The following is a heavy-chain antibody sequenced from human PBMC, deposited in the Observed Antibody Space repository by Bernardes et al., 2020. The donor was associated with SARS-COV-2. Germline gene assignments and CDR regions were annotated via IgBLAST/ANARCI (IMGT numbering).Heavy chain of an antibody. CDR2: IYYSGST. CDR1: GGSISSSSYY. D-gene: IGHD3-3*01. CDR3: ASNIMASITIFGVVRAGNWFDP. J-gene: IGHJ5*02. V-gene: IGHV4-39*01. Sequence: SETLSLTCTVSGGSISSSSYYWGWIRQPPGKGLEWIGSIYYSGSTYYNPSLKSRVTISVDTSKNQFSLKLSSVTAADTAVYYCASNIMASITIFGVVRAGNWFDPWSQGNRVTVTS.